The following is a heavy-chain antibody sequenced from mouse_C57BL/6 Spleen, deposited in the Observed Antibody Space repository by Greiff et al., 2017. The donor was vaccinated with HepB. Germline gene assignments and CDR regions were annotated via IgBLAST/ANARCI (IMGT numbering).Heavy chain of an antibody. D-gene: IGHD1-1*01. Sequence: EVQLQQSGPELVKPGASVKISCKASGYTFTDYYMNWVKQSHGKSLEWIGDINPNNGGTSYNQKFKGKATLTVDKSSSTAYMELRSLTSEDSAVYYGARGYGSSQAWFAYWGQGTLVTVSA. CDR1: GYTFTDYY. CDR2: INPNNGGT. J-gene: IGHJ3*01. CDR3: ARGYGSSQAWFAY. V-gene: IGHV1-26*01.